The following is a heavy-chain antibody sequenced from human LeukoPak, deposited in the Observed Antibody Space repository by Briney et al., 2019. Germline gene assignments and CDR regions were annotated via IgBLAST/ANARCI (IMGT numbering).Heavy chain of an antibody. CDR2: IYYSGST. D-gene: IGHD2-2*01. CDR1: GGSISSYY. J-gene: IGHJ5*02. Sequence: PSETLSLTCTVSGGSISSYYWSWIRQPPGKGLEWIGYIYYSGSTNYNPSLKSRVTMSVDTSKNQFSLKLSSVTAADTAVYYCARDQPYLGYCSSTSCLNCFDPWGQGTLVTVSS. V-gene: IGHV4-59*12. CDR3: ARDQPYLGYCSSTSCLNCFDP.